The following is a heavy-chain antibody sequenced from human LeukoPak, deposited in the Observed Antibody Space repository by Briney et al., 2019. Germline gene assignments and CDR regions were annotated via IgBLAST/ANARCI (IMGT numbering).Heavy chain of an antibody. CDR2: IYYSGSP. V-gene: IGHV4-39*07. Sequence: NPSETLSLTCTVSGGSISSSSYYWGWIRQPPGKGLEWIGSIYYSGSPYYNPSLKSRVTISVDTSKNQFSLKLSSVTAADTAVYYCARRGKNYYYYMDVWGKGTTVTISS. CDR1: GGSISSSSYY. J-gene: IGHJ6*03. CDR3: ARRGKNYYYYMDV. D-gene: IGHD3-16*01.